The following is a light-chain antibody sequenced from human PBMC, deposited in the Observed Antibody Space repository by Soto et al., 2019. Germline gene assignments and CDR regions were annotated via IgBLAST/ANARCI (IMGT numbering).Light chain of an antibody. CDR3: CSCAGRTPHV. Sequence: QSVLTQPASVSGSPGQSITFSCTGTSSYVGSSNLVSWYQQHPGKAPKLLIYEVSKRPSGVSNRFSGSKSGNTASLTISGLQAEDEAESSCCSCAGRTPHVSRPVTKVTVL. CDR1: SSYVGSSNL. V-gene: IGLV2-23*02. J-gene: IGLJ1*01. CDR2: EVS.